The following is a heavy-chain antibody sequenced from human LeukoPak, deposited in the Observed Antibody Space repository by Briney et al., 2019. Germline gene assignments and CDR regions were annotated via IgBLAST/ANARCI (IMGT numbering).Heavy chain of an antibody. CDR2: IYYSGST. V-gene: IGHV4-39*07. D-gene: IGHD6-13*01. CDR1: GGSISSSSYY. J-gene: IGHJ4*02. CDR3: ARAGGSSWYIDYCDH. Sequence: KPSETLSLTCTVSGGSISSSSYYWGWIRQPPGKGLEWIGSIYYSGSTYYNPSLKSRITISVDTSKNQFSLKLSSVTAADTAVYYCARAGGSSWYIDYCDHWGQGTLVTVSS.